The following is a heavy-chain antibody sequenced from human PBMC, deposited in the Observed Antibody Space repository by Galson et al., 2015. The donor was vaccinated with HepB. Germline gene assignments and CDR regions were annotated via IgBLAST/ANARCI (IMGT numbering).Heavy chain of an antibody. V-gene: IGHV3-30-3*01. J-gene: IGHJ4*02. CDR2: ISYDGSNK. D-gene: IGHD3-22*01. CDR3: ARDRGHMIVVALFYY. Sequence: SLRLYCASSGFTFSSSAMHWVRQAPGKGLEWVAVISYDGSNKYYADSVKGRFTISRDNSKNTLYLQMNSLRAEDTAVYYCARDRGHMIVVALFYYWGQGTLVTVSS. CDR1: GFTFSSSA.